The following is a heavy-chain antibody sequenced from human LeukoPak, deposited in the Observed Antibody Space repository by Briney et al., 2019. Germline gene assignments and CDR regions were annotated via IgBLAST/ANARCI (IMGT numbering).Heavy chain of an antibody. Sequence: SETLSPTCIVSGYSISSGYYWGWIRQPPGEGLEWIGEINHSGSTNYNPSLKSRVTISVDTSKNQFSLKLSSVTAADTAVYYCARGIAAAGQRGGRKNYWGQGTLVTVSS. D-gene: IGHD6-13*01. CDR1: GYSISSGYY. V-gene: IGHV4-38-2*02. CDR3: ARGIAAAGQRGGRKNY. CDR2: INHSGST. J-gene: IGHJ4*02.